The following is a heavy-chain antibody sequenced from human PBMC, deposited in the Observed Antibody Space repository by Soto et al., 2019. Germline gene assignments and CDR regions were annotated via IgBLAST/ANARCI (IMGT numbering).Heavy chain of an antibody. J-gene: IGHJ4*02. V-gene: IGHV3-30*18. CDR1: GFTFSSYG. D-gene: IGHD3-9*01. Sequence: QVQLVESGGGVVQPGRSLRLSCAASGFTFSSYGMHWVRQAPGKGLEWVAVISYDGSNKYYADSVKGRFTISRDNSKNTLYLQMNSLRAEDTAVYYGAKDRLVLGFDYWGQGTLVAVCS. CDR2: ISYDGSNK. CDR3: AKDRLVLGFDY.